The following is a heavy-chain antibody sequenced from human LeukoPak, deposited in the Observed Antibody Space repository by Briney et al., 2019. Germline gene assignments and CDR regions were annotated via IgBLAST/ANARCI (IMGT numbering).Heavy chain of an antibody. CDR3: AKCSSGYFCDL. CDR2: ISNDGGGT. CDR1: GFIFNNYG. V-gene: IGHV3-23*01. D-gene: IGHD3-22*01. Sequence: GGSLRLSCAASGFIFNNYGLVWVRQAPGKGLEWVSAISNDGGGTTYADFVKGRFSVSRDNSKNTMFLQMNSLRAEDTSLYDCAKCSSGYFCDLWGRGTGVTVFS. J-gene: IGHJ5*02.